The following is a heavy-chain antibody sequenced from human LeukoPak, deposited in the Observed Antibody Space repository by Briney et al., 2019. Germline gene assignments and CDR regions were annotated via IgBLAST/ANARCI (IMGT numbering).Heavy chain of an antibody. CDR1: GFTFSSYA. CDR2: ISGTGGST. V-gene: IGHV3-23*01. CDR3: ARDRAGGFDY. Sequence: GGSLRLSCAASGFTFSSYAMSWVSQAPGKGLEWVSAISGTGGSTYYADSVKGRFTISRDNSKNTLYLQMNSLRAEDTAVYYCARDRAGGFDYWGQGTLVTVSS. D-gene: IGHD6-13*01. J-gene: IGHJ4*02.